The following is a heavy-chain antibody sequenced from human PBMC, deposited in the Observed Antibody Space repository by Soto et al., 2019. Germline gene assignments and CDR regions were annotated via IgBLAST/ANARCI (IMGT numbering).Heavy chain of an antibody. CDR2: MNPNSGNT. D-gene: IGHD1-1*01. Sequence: QVQLVQSGAEVKKPGASVKVSCKASGYTFTSYDINWVRQATGQGLEWMGWMNPNSGNTGYAQKFQGRVTMTRNTSLSTAYMELSSLRSEATAVYYGGRGRVNWSGRGPKEYYYRDVWGKGTTVTVSS. CDR3: GRGRVNWSGRGPKEYYYRDV. V-gene: IGHV1-8*01. J-gene: IGHJ6*03. CDR1: GYTFTSYD.